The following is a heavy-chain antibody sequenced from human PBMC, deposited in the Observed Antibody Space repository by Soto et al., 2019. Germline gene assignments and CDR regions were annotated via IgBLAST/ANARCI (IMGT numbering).Heavy chain of an antibody. D-gene: IGHD6-13*01. Sequence: SETLSLTCSDYGGTFSGYYWSWIRQHPGKGLEWIGEINHSGSTNYNPSLKSRVTISVDTSKNQFSLKLSSVTAADTAVYYCARGGAIAAAGTMGDYWCQGTLVTVS. J-gene: IGHJ4*02. CDR2: INHSGST. CDR3: ARGGAIAAAGTMGDY. V-gene: IGHV4-34*01. CDR1: GGTFSGYY.